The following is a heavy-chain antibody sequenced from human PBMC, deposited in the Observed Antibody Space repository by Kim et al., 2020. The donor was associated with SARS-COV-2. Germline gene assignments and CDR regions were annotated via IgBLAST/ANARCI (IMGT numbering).Heavy chain of an antibody. V-gene: IGHV4-4*02. J-gene: IGHJ4*02. Sequence: SETLSLTCAVSGGSISSSNWWSWVRQPPGKGLEWIGEIYHSGSTNYNPSLKSRVTISVDKSKNQFSLKLSSVTAADTAVYYCAREIGYSGYETQYYFDYWGQGTLVTVSS. D-gene: IGHD5-12*01. CDR3: AREIGYSGYETQYYFDY. CDR2: IYHSGST. CDR1: GGSISSSNW.